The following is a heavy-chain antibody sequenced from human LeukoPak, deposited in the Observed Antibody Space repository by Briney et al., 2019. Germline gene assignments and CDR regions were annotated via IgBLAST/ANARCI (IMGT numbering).Heavy chain of an antibody. V-gene: IGHV3-74*01. CDR1: GFTFSSYS. CDR2: VHGDGN. J-gene: IGHJ4*02. Sequence: GGSLRLSCAASGFTFSSYSMNWVRQAPGKGLEWVSRVHGDGNNRDNAKNTLHLQMNSLRPDDTAVYYCARARVGDPTDYWGQGTLVTVSS. D-gene: IGHD1-26*01. CDR3: ARARVGDPTDY.